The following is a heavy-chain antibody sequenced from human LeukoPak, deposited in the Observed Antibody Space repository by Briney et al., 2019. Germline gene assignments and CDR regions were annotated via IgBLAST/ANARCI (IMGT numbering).Heavy chain of an antibody. V-gene: IGHV3-7*03. Sequence: GGSLRLSCAASGFTFIRSWMSWVRQPPGKGLEWVANISPDGSTKYHMDSVKGRFTISRDNAKDSLYLEMSRLRDDDTAMYYCATGASGSWDFGGQGTLVTVSS. CDR2: ISPDGSTK. CDR3: ATGASGSWDF. J-gene: IGHJ4*02. D-gene: IGHD6-13*01. CDR1: GFTFIRSW.